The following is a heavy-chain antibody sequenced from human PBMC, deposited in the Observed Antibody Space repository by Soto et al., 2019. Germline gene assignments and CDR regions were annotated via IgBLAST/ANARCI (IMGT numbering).Heavy chain of an antibody. Sequence: GGSLRLSCAASGFSVRRRDMNWVRQAPGKGLEWVSVIYSGGNTYYAGSVKGRFTISRDNSKNTVYLQMNSLRGEDTAMYYCARLGPYDPWSYSFRYNWFDPWGQGTLVTVTS. D-gene: IGHD3-10*01. CDR1: GFSVRRRD. CDR3: ARLGPYDPWSYSFRYNWFDP. CDR2: IYSGGNT. V-gene: IGHV3-53*01. J-gene: IGHJ5*02.